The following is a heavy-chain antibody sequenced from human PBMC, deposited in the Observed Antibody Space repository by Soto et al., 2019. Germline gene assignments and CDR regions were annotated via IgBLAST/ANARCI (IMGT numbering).Heavy chain of an antibody. Sequence: PSETLSLTCAVYGGSFSGYYWSWIRQPPGKGLEWIGEINHSGSTNYNPSLKSRVTISVDTSKNQFSLKLSSVTAADTAVYYCARGHRSSGIASFDYWGQGTLVTVS. V-gene: IGHV4-34*01. CDR3: ARGHRSSGIASFDY. D-gene: IGHD1-26*01. CDR1: GGSFSGYY. J-gene: IGHJ4*02. CDR2: INHSGST.